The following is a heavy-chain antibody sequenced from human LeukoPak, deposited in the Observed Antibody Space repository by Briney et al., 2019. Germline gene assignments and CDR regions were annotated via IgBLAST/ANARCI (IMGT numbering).Heavy chain of an antibody. J-gene: IGHJ5*02. Sequence: GGSLRLSCAASGFTFSDYYMSGIRQAPGRGLEWVSYISSSGTTIYYADSVEGRFTISRDNAKNSLYLQMNSLRAEDTAVYDCARRGGLNWFAPWGQGTLVTVSS. CDR3: ARRGGLNWFAP. CDR1: GFTFSDYY. V-gene: IGHV3-11*01. CDR2: ISSSGTTI. D-gene: IGHD3-16*01.